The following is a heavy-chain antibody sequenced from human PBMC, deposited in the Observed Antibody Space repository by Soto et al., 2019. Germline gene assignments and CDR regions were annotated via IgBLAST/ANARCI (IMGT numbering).Heavy chain of an antibody. CDR2: MNPNSGNT. D-gene: IGHD3-3*01. Sequence: QVQLVQSGAEVKKPGASVKVSCKASGYTFTSYDINWVRQATGQGLEWMGWMNPNSGNTGYAQKFQGRVTMTRNTSIITAYMDLSSLRSEDTAVYYCARPRSGSYYYGMDVWGQGTAVTVSS. J-gene: IGHJ6*02. CDR3: ARPRSGSYYYGMDV. CDR1: GYTFTSYD. V-gene: IGHV1-8*01.